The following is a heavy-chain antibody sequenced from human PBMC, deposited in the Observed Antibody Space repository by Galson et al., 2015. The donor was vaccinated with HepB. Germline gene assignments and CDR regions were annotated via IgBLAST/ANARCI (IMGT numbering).Heavy chain of an antibody. CDR1: GFTFDHYT. Sequence: SLRLSCAASGFTFDHYTMHWVRQTPGKGLEWVSLINWDGGRTYYADSVKGRFTISRDNSKNSLYLQMNSLRTEDSALYYCAKDKAIYYSTERYIDYWGQGTLVTVAS. J-gene: IGHJ4*02. D-gene: IGHD3-10*01. V-gene: IGHV3-43*01. CDR3: AKDKAIYYSTERYIDY. CDR2: INWDGGRT.